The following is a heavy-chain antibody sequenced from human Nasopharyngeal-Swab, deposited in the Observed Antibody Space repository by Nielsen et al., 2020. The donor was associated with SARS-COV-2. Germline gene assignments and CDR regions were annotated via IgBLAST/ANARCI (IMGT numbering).Heavy chain of an antibody. J-gene: IGHJ6*02. CDR2: IKQDGSEK. V-gene: IGHV3-7*01. CDR1: GFTFSSYA. Sequence: GESLKISCAASGFTFSSYAMNWVRQAPGKGLEWVANIKQDGSEKYCVDSVEGRFTISRDNAQNSLYLQMNSLRAEDTALYYCAREVRMSRGLIIIDYDYYGMDVWGQGTTVTVSS. CDR3: AREVRMSRGLIIIDYDYYGMDV. D-gene: IGHD3-10*01.